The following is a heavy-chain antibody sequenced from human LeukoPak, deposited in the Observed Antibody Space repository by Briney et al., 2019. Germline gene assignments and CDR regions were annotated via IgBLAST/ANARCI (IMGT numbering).Heavy chain of an antibody. J-gene: IGHJ4*02. CDR1: GYTFTGYY. D-gene: IGHD6-19*01. CDR3: ARWGIDSSGPNFDY. Sequence: ASVKVSCKASGYTFTGYYMHWVRQAPGQGREWMGWINPNSGGTNYAQKFQGRVTMTRDTSISTAYMELSRLRSDDTAVYYCARWGIDSSGPNFDYWGQGTLVTVSS. CDR2: INPNSGGT. V-gene: IGHV1-2*02.